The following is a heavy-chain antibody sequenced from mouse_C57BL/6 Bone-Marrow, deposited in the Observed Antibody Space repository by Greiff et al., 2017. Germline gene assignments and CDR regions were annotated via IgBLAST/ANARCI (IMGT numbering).Heavy chain of an antibody. CDR1: GYTFTDYE. D-gene: IGHD1-1*01. V-gene: IGHV1-15*01. J-gene: IGHJ3*01. CDR3: TRDYGSSLFAY. Sequence: QVQLKESGAELVRPGASVTLSCKASGYTFTDYEMHWVKQTPVHGLEWIGAIDPETGGTAYNQKFKGKAILTADKSSSTAYMKLRRLTSEDAAVYYCTRDYGSSLFAYWGQGTLVTVSA. CDR2: IDPETGGT.